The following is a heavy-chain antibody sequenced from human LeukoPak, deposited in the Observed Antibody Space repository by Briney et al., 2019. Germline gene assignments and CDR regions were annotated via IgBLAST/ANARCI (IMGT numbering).Heavy chain of an antibody. Sequence: PSETLSLTCTVSGGSISSGSYYWSWIRQPAGKGLEWIGRIYTSGSTNYNPSLKSRVTISVDTSKNQFSLKLSSVTAADTAVYYCARESVITMVRGVIKGYYYYYYMDVWGKGTTVTISS. CDR2: IYTSGST. V-gene: IGHV4-61*02. J-gene: IGHJ6*03. CDR3: ARESVITMVRGVIKGYYYYYYMDV. CDR1: GGSISSGSYY. D-gene: IGHD3-10*01.